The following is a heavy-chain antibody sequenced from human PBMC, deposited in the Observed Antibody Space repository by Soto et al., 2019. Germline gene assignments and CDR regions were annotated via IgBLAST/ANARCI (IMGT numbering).Heavy chain of an antibody. V-gene: IGHV4-34*01. CDR3: ARQPKDAFDI. CDR2: ISSSGST. Sequence: LRLSCAASGFTFSDYYMSWIRQAPGKGLEWVSYISSSGSTYYNPSLKSRVTISVDTSKNQFSLKLSSVTAADTAVYYCARQPKDAFDIWGQGTMVTVSS. J-gene: IGHJ3*02. CDR1: GFTFSDYY.